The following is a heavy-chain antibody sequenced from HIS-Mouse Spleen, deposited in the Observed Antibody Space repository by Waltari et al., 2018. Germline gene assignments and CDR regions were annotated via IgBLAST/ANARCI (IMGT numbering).Heavy chain of an antibody. CDR2: INPNSGGT. CDR1: GSTFTGYC. CDR3: ARDYANWGRAFDI. J-gene: IGHJ3*02. D-gene: IGHD7-27*01. V-gene: IGHV1-2*02. Sequence: QVQLVQSGAEVQQPGASVTVSCKASGSTFTGYCLPWVRQAPGQGLEWMGWINPNSGGTNYAQKFQGRVTMTRDTSISTAYMELSRLRSDDTAVYYCARDYANWGRAFDIWGQGTMVTVSS.